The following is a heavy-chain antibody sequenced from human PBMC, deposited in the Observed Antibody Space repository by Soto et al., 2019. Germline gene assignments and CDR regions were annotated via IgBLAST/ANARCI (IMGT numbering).Heavy chain of an antibody. CDR2: IDWDDDK. CDR3: ARSDYYDSSPSVFDI. J-gene: IGHJ3*02. D-gene: IGHD3-22*01. Sequence: SGPTLVNPTQTLTLTCTFSGFSLSTSGMCVSWIRQPPGKALEWLALIDWDDDKYYSTSLKTRLTISKDTSKNQVVLTTTNMDPEDTATYYCARSDYYDSSPSVFDIWGQGTMVTVSS. V-gene: IGHV2-70*01. CDR1: GFSLSTSGMC.